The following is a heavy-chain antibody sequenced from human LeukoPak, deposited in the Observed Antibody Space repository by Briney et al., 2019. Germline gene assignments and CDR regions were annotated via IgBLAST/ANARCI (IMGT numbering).Heavy chain of an antibody. Sequence: SETLSLTCAVYGGSFSGYYWSWIRQPPGKGQEWIGEINHSASTNYNPSLKSRVTISVDTSKNQFSLKLRSVTAANTAVYYWARHELPGIAISAGFDYWGQGTLVTVSS. CDR3: ARHELPGIAISAGFDY. CDR2: INHSAST. J-gene: IGHJ4*02. CDR1: GGSFSGYY. D-gene: IGHD6-13*01. V-gene: IGHV4-34*01.